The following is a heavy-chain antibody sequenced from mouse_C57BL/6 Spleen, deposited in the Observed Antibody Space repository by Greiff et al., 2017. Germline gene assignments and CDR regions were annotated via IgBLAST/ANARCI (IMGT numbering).Heavy chain of an antibody. J-gene: IGHJ3*01. D-gene: IGHD4-1*01. CDR3: ARHERELAPFAY. Sequence: VQLQQSGAELVKPGASVKLSCKASGYTFTEYTINWVKQRSGQGFEWFGWFYPGSGRLKYNEKFKDKATLTADKSSSTVYMVQSKLTSEDSAVYYCARHERELAPFAYWGQGTLVTVSA. CDR1: GYTFTEYT. CDR2: FYPGSGRL. V-gene: IGHV1-62-2*01.